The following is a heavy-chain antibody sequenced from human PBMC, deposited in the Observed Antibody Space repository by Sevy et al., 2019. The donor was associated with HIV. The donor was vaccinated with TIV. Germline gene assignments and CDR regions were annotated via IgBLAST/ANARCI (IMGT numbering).Heavy chain of an antibody. V-gene: IGHV1-24*01. CDR3: ATTKDYYDSSGYPFDY. D-gene: IGHD3-22*01. CDR2: FDPEDGKT. CDR1: GHTLSEFA. J-gene: IGHJ4*02. Sequence: ASVKVSCKVSGHTLSEFAMHWVRLAPGKGLEWMVTFDPEDGKTLHAQKFQGRVTMTEDTSTDTAYMEVNNLRSEDTAVYYCATTKDYYDSSGYPFDYWGQGTLVTVSS.